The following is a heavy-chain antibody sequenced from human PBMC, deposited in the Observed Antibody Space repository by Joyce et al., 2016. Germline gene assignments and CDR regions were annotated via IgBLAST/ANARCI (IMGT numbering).Heavy chain of an antibody. D-gene: IGHD2-15*01. Sequence: QVQLVQSGAEVKKPGSSVKVSCKPSRGTFSNLGFSWVRQAPGQGLEWMGGIIPSFSTVNYAQNFQGRVTITADESPSTVYMELNSMRFEDTAMYFCARDKSGVIAATGNYFYNGLDVWGQGTTITVS. V-gene: IGHV1-69*01. CDR3: ARDKSGVIAATGNYFYNGLDV. CDR1: RGTFSNLG. J-gene: IGHJ6*02. CDR2: IIPSFSTV.